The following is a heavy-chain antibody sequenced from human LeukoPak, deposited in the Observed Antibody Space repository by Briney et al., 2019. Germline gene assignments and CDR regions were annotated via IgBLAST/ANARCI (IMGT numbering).Heavy chain of an antibody. CDR1: GGSISSYY. CDR3: AKYCDYGKGDDYFDY. Sequence: SETLSLTCTVSGGSISSYYWSWIRQPPGKGLEWIGYIYYSGSTNYNPSLKCRVTISVDTSKNQFSLKLSSVTAADTAVYYCAKYCDYGKGDDYFDYWGQGTLVTVSS. V-gene: IGHV4-59*08. CDR2: IYYSGST. D-gene: IGHD4-17*01. J-gene: IGHJ4*02.